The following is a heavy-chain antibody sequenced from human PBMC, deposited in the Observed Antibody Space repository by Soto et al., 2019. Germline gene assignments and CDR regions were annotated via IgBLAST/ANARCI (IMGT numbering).Heavy chain of an antibody. J-gene: IGHJ5*02. CDR1: GGSISSGDYY. CDR3: ARDRAHLGWFDP. D-gene: IGHD3-16*01. Sequence: PSETLSLTCTVSGGSISSGDYYWSWIRQPPGKGLGWIGYIYYSGSTYYNPSLKSRVTISVDTSKNQFSLKLSSVTAADTAVYYCARDRAHLGWFDPWGQGTLVTVSS. CDR2: IYYSGST. V-gene: IGHV4-30-4*01.